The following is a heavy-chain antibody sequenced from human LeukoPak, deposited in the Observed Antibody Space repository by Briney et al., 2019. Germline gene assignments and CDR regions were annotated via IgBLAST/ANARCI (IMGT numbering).Heavy chain of an antibody. Sequence: GASVKVSCTASGYTFTVYYIHWVRQAPGQGLEGMGWINPNSSGTNTAQKLQGRVTMTRDTSIRTTYMELGRLTSDDTAVYYCARAPLFDYWGQGTLVTVSS. CDR2: INPNSSGT. CDR1: GYTFTVYY. V-gene: IGHV1-2*02. J-gene: IGHJ4*02. CDR3: ARAPLFDY.